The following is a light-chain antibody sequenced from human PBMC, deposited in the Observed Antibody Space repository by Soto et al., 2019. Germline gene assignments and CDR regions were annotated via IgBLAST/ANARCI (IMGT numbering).Light chain of an antibody. CDR1: SSNIGAGYD. J-gene: IGLJ3*02. V-gene: IGLV1-40*01. CDR3: QSYDSSLSGSV. Sequence: QSVLTQSPSVSGAPGQRVTISCTGSSSNIGAGYDVYWYQQLPGTAPKLLIYGNNNRPSGVPDRFSGSKSGTSGSLAITGLQAEDEADYYCQSYDSSLSGSVFGGGTKLTVL. CDR2: GNN.